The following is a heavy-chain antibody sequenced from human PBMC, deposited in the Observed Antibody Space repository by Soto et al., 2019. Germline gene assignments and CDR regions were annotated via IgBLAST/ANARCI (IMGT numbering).Heavy chain of an antibody. D-gene: IGHD3-3*01. CDR2: IYNGGST. CDR1: GDSVSSVGFH. Sequence: SETLSLTCTVSGDSVSSVGFHWAWLRRPPGKGLEWIGYIYNGGSTYYRPSLESRMHVSLDATRNHYSLRLTSVTAADTAVYFCARAPVGLDTISYFDYWGQGKLVTVS. J-gene: IGHJ4*02. CDR3: ARAPVGLDTISYFDY. V-gene: IGHV4-30-4*01.